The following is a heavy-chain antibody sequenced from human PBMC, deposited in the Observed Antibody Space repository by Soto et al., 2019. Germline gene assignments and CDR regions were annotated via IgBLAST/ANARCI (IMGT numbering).Heavy chain of an antibody. CDR2: INPNSGGT. D-gene: IGHD1-1*01. Sequence: ASLKVSCKASGYTFSDYYIHCGRQAPGQGLEWMGWINPNSGGTKYAPKFQGGVTMTRDTSITTAYMELSRLRSGDTAVYYCAREPATAKPEGVDFWGQGTLVTVSS. CDR1: GYTFSDYY. CDR3: AREPATAKPEGVDF. J-gene: IGHJ4*02. V-gene: IGHV1-2*02.